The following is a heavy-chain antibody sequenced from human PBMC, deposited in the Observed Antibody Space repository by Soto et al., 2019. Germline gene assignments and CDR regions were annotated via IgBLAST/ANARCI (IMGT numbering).Heavy chain of an antibody. CDR1: GFTYSSYG. CDR2: ISYDGSNK. Sequence: PGGSLRLSCAASGFTYSSYGMHWVRQAPGKGLEWVAVISYDGSNKYYADSVKGRFTISRDNSKNTLYLQMNSLRAEDTAVYYCAPMQIAVPFVFDYWGQGTLVTVSS. CDR3: APMQIAVPFVFDY. J-gene: IGHJ4*02. D-gene: IGHD6-19*01. V-gene: IGHV3-30*03.